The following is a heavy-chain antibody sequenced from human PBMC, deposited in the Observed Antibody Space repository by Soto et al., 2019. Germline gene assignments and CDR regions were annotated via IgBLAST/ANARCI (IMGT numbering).Heavy chain of an antibody. Sequence: QVQLVQSGAEVKKPGSSVKVSCKASGGTFSSYAISWVRQAPGQGLEWMGGIIPIFGTANYAQKFQGRVTITADESTSTAYMELSILRSEDTAVYYCALMFNYDFWSGYPPPSYYYGMDVWGQGTTVTVSS. CDR3: ALMFNYDFWSGYPPPSYYYGMDV. J-gene: IGHJ6*02. V-gene: IGHV1-69*01. CDR1: GGTFSSYA. CDR2: IIPIFGTA. D-gene: IGHD3-3*01.